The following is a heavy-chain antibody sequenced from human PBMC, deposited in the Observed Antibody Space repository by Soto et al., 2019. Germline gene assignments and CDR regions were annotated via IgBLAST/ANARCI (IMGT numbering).Heavy chain of an antibody. CDR1: GGSISGYF. Sequence: TSETLSLTCTVSGGSISGYFWSWIRQPAGKGLDWIGRIYSSGSTNYNPSLNSRITMSVDTSKNQFSLKLSSVSAADTAVYYCARAYDSNGNHAFDIWGQGTLVTVPS. CDR2: IYSSGST. J-gene: IGHJ3*02. CDR3: ARAYDSNGNHAFDI. V-gene: IGHV4-4*07. D-gene: IGHD3-22*01.